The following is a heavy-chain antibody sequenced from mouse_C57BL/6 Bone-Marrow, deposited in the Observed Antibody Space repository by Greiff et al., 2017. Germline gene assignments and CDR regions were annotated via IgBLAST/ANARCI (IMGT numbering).Heavy chain of an antibody. CDR3: ARDYGSSYWYFDV. CDR2: IYPRDGST. V-gene: IGHV1-85*01. CDR1: GYTFTSYD. D-gene: IGHD1-1*01. Sequence: VQLQQSGPELVKPGASVKLSCKASGYTFTSYDINWVKQRPGQGLEWIGWIYPRDGSTKYNEKFKSKATLTVDTSSSTAYMELHSLTSEDSAVYFCARDYGSSYWYFDVWGTGTTVTVSS. J-gene: IGHJ1*03.